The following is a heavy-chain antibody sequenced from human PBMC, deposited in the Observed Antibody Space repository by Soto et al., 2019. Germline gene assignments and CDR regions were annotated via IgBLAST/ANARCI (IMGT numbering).Heavy chain of an antibody. CDR1: GYSFSSHW. CDR2: IHPGDSDT. V-gene: IGHV5-51*01. J-gene: IGHJ6*02. CDR3: ARHVDTTSRWAHYGMDL. Sequence: PGESLKISCKGSGYSFSSHWIAWVRQMPGKGLEWMGMIHPGDSDTRNGPALQGQVTFSADKSNNTAYLQWSSLKASDTAVYYCARHVDTTSRWAHYGMDLWGQGTTVTVSS. D-gene: IGHD5-18*01.